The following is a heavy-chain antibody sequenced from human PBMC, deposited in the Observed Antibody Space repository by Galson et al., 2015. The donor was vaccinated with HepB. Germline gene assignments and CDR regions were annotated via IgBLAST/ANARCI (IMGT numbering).Heavy chain of an antibody. V-gene: IGHV3-30*03. CDR1: GFTFSRYD. CDR3: VRESLMAMVTFDL. CDR2: ISYDGSGE. Sequence: SLRLSCAASGFTFSRYDMHWVRQAPGKGLEWVALISYDGSGEYYADSVEGRFIISRDNSKNKLYLQMNSLRAEDTAIYYCVRESLMAMVTFDLWGRGTLVTVSS. J-gene: IGHJ4*02. D-gene: IGHD5-18*01.